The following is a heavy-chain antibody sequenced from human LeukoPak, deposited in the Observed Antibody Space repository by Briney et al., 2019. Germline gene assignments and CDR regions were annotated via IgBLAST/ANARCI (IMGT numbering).Heavy chain of an antibody. Sequence: GGSLRLSCAVSGFTFSNAWMSWVRQAPGKGLEWVGRIKSNADDGTTDYAPPVKGRFSISRDDSKSTLYMEMNSLKTEDTAVYYCITQLRWEHRGGGDSWGQGTLVTVSS. V-gene: IGHV3-15*01. CDR1: GFTFSNAW. D-gene: IGHD1-26*01. J-gene: IGHJ4*02. CDR3: ITQLRWEHRGGGDS. CDR2: IKSNADDGTT.